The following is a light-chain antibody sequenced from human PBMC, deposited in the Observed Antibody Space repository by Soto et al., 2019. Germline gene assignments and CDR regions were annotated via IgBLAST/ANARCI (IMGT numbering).Light chain of an antibody. V-gene: IGKV3-20*01. CDR1: QSVSSCY. CDR2: GAS. J-gene: IGKJ1*01. CDR3: QQYGSSSWT. Sequence: EIVLTQSPGTLSLSPGERATLSCRASQSVSSCYLAWYQQKPGQAPRLLIYGASSRATGIPDRFSGSGSGTDLTLTISRLEPEDFAVYYCQQYGSSSWTFGHGTKGEIK.